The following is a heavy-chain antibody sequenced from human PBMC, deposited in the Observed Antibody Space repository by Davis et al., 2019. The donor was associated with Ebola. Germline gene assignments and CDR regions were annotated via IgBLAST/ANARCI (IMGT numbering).Heavy chain of an antibody. CDR2: INPHNGNA. CDR1: GYTFTNYG. CDR3: ARAQFPTTSDH. D-gene: IGHD1-1*01. Sequence: SVKVSCKTSGYTFTNYGITWVRQAPGQGLEWMGWINPHNGNANYAQNVQGRVTMTTDTSTSTAYMEVGSLKSDDTAVYYCARAQFPTTSDHWGQGTLVTVSS. J-gene: IGHJ4*02. V-gene: IGHV1-18*04.